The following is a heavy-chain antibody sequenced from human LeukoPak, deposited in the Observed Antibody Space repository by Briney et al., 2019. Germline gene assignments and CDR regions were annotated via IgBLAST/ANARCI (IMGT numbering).Heavy chain of an antibody. J-gene: IGHJ4*02. CDR1: GYSFTTYW. CDR3: ARLSRAYCSGGSCYSGFIDY. Sequence: GESLKIACKGSGYSFTTYWIGWVRQMPGKGLEWMGIIYPGDSDTKYSPSFQGQVTISADKSISTAYLQWSSLKASDTAMYYCARLSRAYCSGGSCYSGFIDYWGQGTLVTVSS. CDR2: IYPGDSDT. D-gene: IGHD2-15*01. V-gene: IGHV5-51*01.